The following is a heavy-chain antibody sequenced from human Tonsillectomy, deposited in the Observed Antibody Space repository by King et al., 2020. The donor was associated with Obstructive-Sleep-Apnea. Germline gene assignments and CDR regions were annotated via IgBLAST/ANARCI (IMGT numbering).Heavy chain of an antibody. J-gene: IGHJ4*02. Sequence: QLQESGPGLVKPSQTLSLTCTVSGGSLSSGGHYWTWIRQHPGKGLEWIWYIYYSGCTYYNPSLKSRVTMSVDTSKNQFSLKLSSVTAADTAVYYCARGEETYYSDYWGQGTLVTVSS. V-gene: IGHV4-31*03. CDR3: ARGEETYYSDY. CDR1: GGSLSSGGHY. CDR2: IYYSGCT.